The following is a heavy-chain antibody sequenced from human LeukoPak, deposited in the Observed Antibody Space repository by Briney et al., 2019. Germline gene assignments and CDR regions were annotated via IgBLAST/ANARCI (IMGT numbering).Heavy chain of an antibody. V-gene: IGHV1-46*01. CDR2: INPSGGST. CDR1: GYTFTSYY. D-gene: IGHD2-2*01. J-gene: IGHJ4*02. CDR3: ARDLGGVVPAAHFDY. Sequence: ASVKVSCKASGYTFTSYYMHWVRQAPGQGLEWMGIINPSGGSTSYAQKFQGRVTMTRDTSTSTVYMELSSLRSEDTAVYCCARDLGGVVPAAHFDYWGQGTLVTVSS.